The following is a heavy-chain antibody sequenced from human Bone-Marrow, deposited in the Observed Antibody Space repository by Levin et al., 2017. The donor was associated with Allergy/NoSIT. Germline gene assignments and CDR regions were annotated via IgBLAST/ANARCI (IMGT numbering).Heavy chain of an antibody. V-gene: IGHV3-48*02. CDR3: AREENYYGRSGIDY. Sequence: SGGSLRLSCAGSGFNLISYNMNWVRQAPGKGLEWVSYISGDSFTIYYADSVKGRFTISRDNAKNSLYLQMNSLRDEDTALYYCAREENYYGRSGIDYWGQGTLVTVSS. CDR2: ISGDSFTI. D-gene: IGHD3-22*01. J-gene: IGHJ4*02. CDR1: GFNLISYN.